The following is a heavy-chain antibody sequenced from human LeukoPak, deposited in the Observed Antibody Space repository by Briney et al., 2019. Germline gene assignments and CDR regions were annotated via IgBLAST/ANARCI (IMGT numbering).Heavy chain of an antibody. Sequence: GGSLRLSCAASGFTVSSNYMSWVRQAPGKGLEWVSVIYSGGSTYYADSVKGRFTISRDNSKNTLYLQMNSLRAEDTAVYYCARGSKVRGVILDYWGQGTLVTVSS. CDR1: GFTVSSNY. V-gene: IGHV3-53*01. D-gene: IGHD3-10*01. CDR2: IYSGGST. CDR3: ARGSKVRGVILDY. J-gene: IGHJ4*02.